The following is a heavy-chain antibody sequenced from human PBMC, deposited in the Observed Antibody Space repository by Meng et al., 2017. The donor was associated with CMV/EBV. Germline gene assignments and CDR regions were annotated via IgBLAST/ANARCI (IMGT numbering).Heavy chain of an antibody. J-gene: IGHJ4*02. D-gene: IGHD2-15*01. CDR1: GFTFGDYA. Sequence: GESLKISCPASGFTFGDYAMSWVRQAPGKGLEWVGFIRSKAYGGTTEYAASVKGRFTISRDDSKSIAYLQMNSLKTEDTAVYYCTRDLPSLRYCSGGSCYSYDYWGQGTLVTVSS. V-gene: IGHV3-49*04. CDR3: TRDLPSLRYCSGGSCYSYDY. CDR2: IRSKAYGGTT.